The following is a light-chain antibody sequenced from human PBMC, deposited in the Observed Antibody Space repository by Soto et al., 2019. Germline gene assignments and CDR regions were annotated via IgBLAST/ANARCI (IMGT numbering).Light chain of an antibody. CDR1: QSVSSTY. CDR3: QHYKT. V-gene: IGKV3-20*01. J-gene: IGKJ1*01. Sequence: EIVLKQSPGTLSLSPGERATLSCRASQSVSSTYLAWYQQKPGQAPRLLIYGTSSRATGIPDRFSGSGSGTDFTLTISRLEPEDFAVYYCQHYKTFGQGTKVDI. CDR2: GTS.